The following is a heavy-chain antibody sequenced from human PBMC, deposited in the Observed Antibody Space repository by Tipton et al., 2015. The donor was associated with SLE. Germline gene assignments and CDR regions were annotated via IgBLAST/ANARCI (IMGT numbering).Heavy chain of an antibody. CDR2: INHSGST. CDR1: GGSFSGYY. D-gene: IGHD2-8*02. CDR3: ARAWSYSTGWYYDL. Sequence: TLSLTCAVYGGSFSGYYWSWIRQPPGKGLEWIGEINHSGSTNHNPSLKSRVTISLDTAKNQFSLKLSSVTAADTAVYYCARAWSYSTGWYYDLWGRGTLVTVSS. V-gene: IGHV4-34*01. J-gene: IGHJ2*01.